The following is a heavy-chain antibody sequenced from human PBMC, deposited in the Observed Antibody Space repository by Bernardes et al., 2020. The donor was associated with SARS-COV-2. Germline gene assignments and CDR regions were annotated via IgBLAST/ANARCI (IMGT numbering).Heavy chain of an antibody. CDR3: ARDLPPGDYGDY. Sequence: GGSLRLSCAASGFTFSSYGMHWVRQAPGEGLEWVAVIWYDGSNKYYADSVKGRFTISRDNSKNTLYLQMNSLRAEDTAVYYCARDLPPGDYGDYWGQGTLVTVSS. D-gene: IGHD4-17*01. CDR2: IWYDGSNK. V-gene: IGHV3-33*01. CDR1: GFTFSSYG. J-gene: IGHJ4*02.